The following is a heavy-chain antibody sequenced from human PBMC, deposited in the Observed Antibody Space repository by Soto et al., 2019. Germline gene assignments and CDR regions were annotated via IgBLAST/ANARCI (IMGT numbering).Heavy chain of an antibody. Sequence: XETLSLPCTLSGGSISTNHWPWIRQPPGKGLEWIGYIYYRGSTNYNPSLKSRVSISVDTSKNQFSLKLSSVTAADTAVYYCARDDNNYGMDVWGQGATVTVS. V-gene: IGHV4-59*01. CDR1: GGSISTNH. D-gene: IGHD1-1*01. CDR2: IYYRGST. J-gene: IGHJ6*02. CDR3: ARDDNNYGMDV.